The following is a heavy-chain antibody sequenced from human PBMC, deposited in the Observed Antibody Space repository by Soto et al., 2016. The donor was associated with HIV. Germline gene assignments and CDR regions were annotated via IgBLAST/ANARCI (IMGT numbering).Heavy chain of an antibody. D-gene: IGHD3-22*01. CDR2: IYSDGST. CDR3: ATSVVYDDAFDI. Sequence: EVQLVETGGGLIQPGGSLRLSCAASGFTVSSNYMSWVRQAPGKGLEWVSVIYSDGSTYYADSVKGRFTISRDNSKNTLYLQMNSLRAEDTAVYYCATSVVYDDAFDIWGQGTMVTVSS. CDR1: GFTVSSNY. J-gene: IGHJ3*02. V-gene: IGHV3-53*02.